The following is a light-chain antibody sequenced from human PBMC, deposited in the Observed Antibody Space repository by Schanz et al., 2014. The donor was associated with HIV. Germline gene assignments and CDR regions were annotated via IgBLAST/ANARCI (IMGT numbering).Light chain of an antibody. CDR1: QSVSSY. CDR2: ATS. CDR3: QYFGNSGGT. V-gene: IGKV3-20*01. J-gene: IGKJ4*01. Sequence: EVVLTQSPATLSLSPGDRATLTCRASQSVSSYLVWYQQKPGQPPRLVIYATSTRAAGIPDRFSGTGSGTDFTLTISRLEPEDFAVYFCQYFGNSGGTFGGGTKVEIK.